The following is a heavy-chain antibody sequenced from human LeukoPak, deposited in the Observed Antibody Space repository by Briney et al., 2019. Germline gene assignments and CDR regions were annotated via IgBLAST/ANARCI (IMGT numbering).Heavy chain of an antibody. Sequence: PSETLPLTCTVSGGSISSYYWSWIRQPPGKGLEWIGYIYYSGSTNYNPSLKSRVTISVDTSKNQFSLKLSSVTAADTAVYYCARSEAIFGLFPPRFDYWGQGTLVTVSS. CDR3: ARSEAIFGLFPPRFDY. J-gene: IGHJ4*02. CDR2: IYYSGST. V-gene: IGHV4-59*08. CDR1: GGSISSYY. D-gene: IGHD3/OR15-3a*01.